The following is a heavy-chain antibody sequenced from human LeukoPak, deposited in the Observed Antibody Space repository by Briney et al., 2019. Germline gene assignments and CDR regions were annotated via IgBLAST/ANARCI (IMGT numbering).Heavy chain of an antibody. V-gene: IGHV3-21*01. J-gene: IGHJ4*02. Sequence: GGSLRLSCADSGFTFSSYSRNWVRQAPGKGMEWVSSISSSSSYIYYADSVKGRFTISRDNAKNSLYLQINRLRPEDTAVYYCARDRIAAAGTNVYWGQGTLVTVSS. CDR1: GFTFSSYS. CDR3: ARDRIAAAGTNVY. CDR2: ISSSSSYI. D-gene: IGHD6-13*01.